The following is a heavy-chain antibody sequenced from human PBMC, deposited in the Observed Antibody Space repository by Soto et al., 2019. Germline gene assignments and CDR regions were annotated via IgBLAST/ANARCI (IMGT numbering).Heavy chain of an antibody. CDR2: ISGSGGST. CDR3: AKGYFDWLDAFDI. CDR1: GFTFSSYA. V-gene: IGHV3-23*01. Sequence: EVQLLESGGGLVQPGGSLRLSCAASGFTFSSYAMSWVRQAPGKGLEWVSAISGSGGSTYYADSVKGRFTISRDNSKNTLYMQMNSLRAEDTAVYYCAKGYFDWLDAFDIWGQGTMVTVSS. J-gene: IGHJ3*02. D-gene: IGHD3-9*01.